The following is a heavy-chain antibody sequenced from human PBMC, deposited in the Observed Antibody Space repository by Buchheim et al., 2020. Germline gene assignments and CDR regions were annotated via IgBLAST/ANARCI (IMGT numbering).Heavy chain of an antibody. CDR2: ISYDGSNK. J-gene: IGHJ3*02. Sequence: QVQLVESGGGVVQPGRSLRLSCAASGFTFSSYAMHWVRQAPGKGLEWVAVISYDGSNKYYADSVKGRFTISRDNSKNTLYLQMNSLRAEDTAVYYCARGGEMDAFDIWGQGT. V-gene: IGHV3-30-3*01. CDR3: ARGGEMDAFDI. D-gene: IGHD3-10*01. CDR1: GFTFSSYA.